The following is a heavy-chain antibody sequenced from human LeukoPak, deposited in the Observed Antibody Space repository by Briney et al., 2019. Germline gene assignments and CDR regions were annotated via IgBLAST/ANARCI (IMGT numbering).Heavy chain of an antibody. V-gene: IGHV3-30-3*01. J-gene: IGHJ4*02. CDR1: GFTFSSYA. CDR3: ARDWGMAVAFGYFDY. D-gene: IGHD6-19*01. CDR2: ISYDGSNK. Sequence: GRPLRLSCAASGFTFSSYAMHWVRQAPGKGLEWVALISYDGSNKYYADSVKGRFPISRDNSKNTLYLQINSLGLKETAVYYCARDWGMAVAFGYFDYWGQGTLVTVSS.